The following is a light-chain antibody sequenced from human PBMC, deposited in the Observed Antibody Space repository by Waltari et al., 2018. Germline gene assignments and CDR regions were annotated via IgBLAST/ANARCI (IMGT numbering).Light chain of an antibody. CDR3: QQYGDLPVS. Sequence: DIQVTQSPPSLAASVGDSVTITCRARQAIRKSLNWYQQKPGKAPHLLIYGTSNLEAGVPSRFSGHGAGTDFSFTITNLQPEDVATYFCQQYGDLPVSFGGGTKVEI. CDR2: GTS. V-gene: IGKV1-33*01. CDR1: QAIRKS. J-gene: IGKJ4*01.